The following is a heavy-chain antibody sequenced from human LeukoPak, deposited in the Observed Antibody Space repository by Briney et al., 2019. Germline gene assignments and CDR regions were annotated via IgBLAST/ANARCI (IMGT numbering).Heavy chain of an antibody. V-gene: IGHV4-59*12. CDR1: GGSISSYY. Sequence: SETLSLTCTVSGGSISSYYWSWIRQPPGKGLEWIGYIYYSGSTNYNPSLKSRVTISVDTSKNQFSLQLNSVTPEDTAVYYCARVYCSSTSCSNWFDPWGQGTLVTVSS. D-gene: IGHD2-2*01. J-gene: IGHJ5*02. CDR3: ARVYCSSTSCSNWFDP. CDR2: IYYSGST.